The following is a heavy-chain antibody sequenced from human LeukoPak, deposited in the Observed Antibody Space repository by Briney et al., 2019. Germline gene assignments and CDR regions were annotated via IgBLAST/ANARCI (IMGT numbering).Heavy chain of an antibody. CDR3: ARDGRVGATRLNI. Sequence: GGSLRPSCAASGLTVSSNYMSWVRQAPGKGLEWVPVIYSDDSTYYADSVRGRFTISRDNSKNTLYLQMNSLRAEDTAVYYCARDGRVGATRLNIWGQGTMVTVSS. D-gene: IGHD1-26*01. CDR1: GLTVSSNY. J-gene: IGHJ3*02. CDR2: IYSDDST. V-gene: IGHV3-66*02.